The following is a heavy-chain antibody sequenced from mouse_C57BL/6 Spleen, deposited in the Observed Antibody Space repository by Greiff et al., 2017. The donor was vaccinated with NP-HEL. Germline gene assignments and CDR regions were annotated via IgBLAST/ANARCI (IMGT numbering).Heavy chain of an antibody. D-gene: IGHD1-1*01. CDR2: IHPNSGST. Sequence: VQLQQPGAELVKPGASVKLSCKASGYTFTSYWMHWVKQRPGQGLEWIGMIHPNSGSTNYNEKFKSKATLTVDKSSSTDYMQLSSLTSEDSAVYYCARKTTVVETYFDVWGTGTTVTVSS. V-gene: IGHV1-64*01. CDR1: GYTFTSYW. CDR3: ARKTTVVETYFDV. J-gene: IGHJ1*03.